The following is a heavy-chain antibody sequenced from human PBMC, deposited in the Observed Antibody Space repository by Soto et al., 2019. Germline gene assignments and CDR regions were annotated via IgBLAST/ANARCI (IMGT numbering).Heavy chain of an antibody. V-gene: IGHV3-30*03. CDR1: GFTFSNYG. CDR3: VSDLTVPQFSA. Sequence: QVQLVESGGGVVQPGRCLRLSCASSGFTFSNYGIHLVLPAPGRGLEWVTTISHDGREKFYADSVKGRFTISRDQSKNTIYVQLSSPRIADMPLYYCVSDLTVPQFSAWGQRTLVTVSS. J-gene: IGHJ5*02. D-gene: IGHD3-3*02. CDR2: ISHDGREK.